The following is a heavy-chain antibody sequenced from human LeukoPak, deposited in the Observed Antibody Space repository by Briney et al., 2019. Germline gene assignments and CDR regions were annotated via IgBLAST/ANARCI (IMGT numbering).Heavy chain of an antibody. D-gene: IGHD3-10*01. CDR1: GFTFDDYA. V-gene: IGHV3-9*01. CDR2: ISWNSGSI. J-gene: IGHJ3*02. CDR3: AKDIGYGDDAFDI. Sequence: GRSLRLSCAASGFTFDDYAMYWVRQAPGKGLEWVSGISWNSGSIGYADSVKGRFTISRDNAKNSLYLQMNSLRAEDTALYYCAKDIGYGDDAFDIWGQGTKVTVSS.